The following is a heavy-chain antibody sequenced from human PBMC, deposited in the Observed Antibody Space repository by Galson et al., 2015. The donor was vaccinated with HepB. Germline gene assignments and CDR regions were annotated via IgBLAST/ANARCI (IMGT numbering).Heavy chain of an antibody. D-gene: IGHD6-13*01. CDR1: GFTFSNYW. CDR2: INSDGSRT. CDR3: TRLGDLSGYSSS. J-gene: IGHJ4*01. Sequence: SLRLSCAASGFTFSNYWMYWVRQTPGKGLVWVSRINSDGSRTTYADSVKGRFTISRDNAKNTLYLQMNSLRVEDTAVYYCTRLGDLSGYSSSWGQGTLVTVSS. V-gene: IGHV3-74*01.